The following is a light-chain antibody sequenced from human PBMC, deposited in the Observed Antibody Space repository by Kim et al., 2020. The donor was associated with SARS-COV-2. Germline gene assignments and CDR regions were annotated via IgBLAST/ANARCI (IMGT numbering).Light chain of an antibody. CDR2: DAS. J-gene: IGKJ1*01. CDR3: QQYDDWPPWT. Sequence: SPGETATLSCRASQSVSSKVAWYQQNPGQAPRLLIYDASTRATGIPARFSGSGSGTDFTLTISSLQSEDLAVYHCQQYDDWPPWTFGQGTKVDIK. CDR1: QSVSSK. V-gene: IGKV3-15*01.